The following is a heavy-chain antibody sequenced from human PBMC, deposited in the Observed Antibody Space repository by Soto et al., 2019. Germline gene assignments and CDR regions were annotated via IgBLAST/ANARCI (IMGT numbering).Heavy chain of an antibody. D-gene: IGHD4-4*01. CDR1: GGTFSSSA. V-gene: IGHV1-69*12. CDR2: IIPLFRTP. CDR3: ARDNDRLQLGGNYYYIRDV. J-gene: IGHJ6*02. Sequence: QVQLVQSGAEMKEPGSSVKVSCKTSGGTFSSSAISWLRQAPGQGLEWMGGIIPLFRTPDYAQKFQGRVTIAADESTSTAYMALSSLRSEDTAVYYCARDNDRLQLGGNYYYIRDVWGQGTTITVSS.